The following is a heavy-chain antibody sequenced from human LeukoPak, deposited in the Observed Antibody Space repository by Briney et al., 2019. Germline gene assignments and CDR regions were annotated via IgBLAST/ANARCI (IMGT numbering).Heavy chain of an antibody. V-gene: IGHV4-39*02. J-gene: IGHJ5*02. D-gene: IGHD2-15*01. CDR2: IYYSGST. CDR3: ARDIVVVVAAIGWFDP. Sequence: SETLSLTCTVSGGSISSSSYYWGWTRQPPGKGLEWIGSIYYSGSTYYNPSLKGRVTISVDTSKNQFSLKLSSVTAADTAVYYCARDIVVVVAAIGWFDPWGQGTLVTVSS. CDR1: GGSISSSSYY.